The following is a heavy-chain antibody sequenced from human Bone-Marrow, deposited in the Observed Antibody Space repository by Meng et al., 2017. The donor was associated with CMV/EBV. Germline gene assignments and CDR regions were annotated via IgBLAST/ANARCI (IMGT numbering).Heavy chain of an antibody. J-gene: IGHJ4*01. CDR3: AGQDCSSTSCSFAD. D-gene: IGHD2-2*01. CDR2: IYYSGST. Sequence: GSLRLSCTVSGGSISSSSYYWGWIRQPPGKGLEWIGSIYYSGSTYYNPSLKSRVTISVDTSKNQFSLKLSSVTAADTAVYYGAGQDCSSTSCSFADWGQGPRVTSFS. CDR1: GGSISSSSYY. V-gene: IGHV4-39*01.